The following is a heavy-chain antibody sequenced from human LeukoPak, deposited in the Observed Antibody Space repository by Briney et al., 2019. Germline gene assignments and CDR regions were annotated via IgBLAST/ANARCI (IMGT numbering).Heavy chain of an antibody. J-gene: IGHJ4*02. D-gene: IGHD3-3*01. V-gene: IGHV4-59*12. CDR2: LYYSGST. Sequence: SETLSLTCTVSGGSISSYYWSWIRQPPGKGLEWIGYLYYSGSTNYNPSLKSRVTISVDTSKNQFSLKLSSVTAADTAVYYCAREGYDFWSGYYIDWGQGTLVTVSS. CDR1: GGSISSYY. CDR3: AREGYDFWSGYYID.